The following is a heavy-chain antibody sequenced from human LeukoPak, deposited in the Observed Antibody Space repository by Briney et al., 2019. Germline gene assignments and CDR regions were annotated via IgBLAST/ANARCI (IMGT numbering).Heavy chain of an antibody. Sequence: ASVKVSCKASGGTFSSYAISWVRQAPGQGLEWMGGIIPIFGTANYAQRFQGRVTITADESTSTAYMELSSLRSEDTAVYYCASGRVMAARDYYYGMDVWSQGTTVTVSS. CDR3: ASGRVMAARDYYYGMDV. CDR2: IIPIFGTA. D-gene: IGHD6-6*01. CDR1: GGTFSSYA. V-gene: IGHV1-69*13. J-gene: IGHJ6*02.